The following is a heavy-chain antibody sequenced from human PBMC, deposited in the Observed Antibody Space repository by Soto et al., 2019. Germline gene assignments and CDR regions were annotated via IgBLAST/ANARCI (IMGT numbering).Heavy chain of an antibody. Sequence: GASVKVSCKASGGTFSSYAISWVRQAPGQGLEWMGGIIPIFGTANYAQKFQGRVTITADESTSTAYMELSSLRSEDTAVYYCARGSSGEQQLVPYYYYGMDVWGQGTTVTVSS. D-gene: IGHD6-13*01. CDR1: GGTFSSYA. CDR2: IIPIFGTA. J-gene: IGHJ6*02. CDR3: ARGSSGEQQLVPYYYYGMDV. V-gene: IGHV1-69*13.